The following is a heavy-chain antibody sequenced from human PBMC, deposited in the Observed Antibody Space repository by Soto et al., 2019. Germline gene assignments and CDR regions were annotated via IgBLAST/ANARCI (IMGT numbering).Heavy chain of an antibody. CDR3: ASRQYILKALFSFDY. V-gene: IGHV1-69*01. D-gene: IGHD3-10*01. CDR2: IIPIFGTA. CDR1: GSTFSSYA. J-gene: IGHJ4*02. Sequence: QVQLVQSGAEVKKPGSSVKVSCKACGSTFSSYAISWVQQAPGQGLEWMGGIIPIFGTANSAQKFQGRVTIAADESTSTAYMELSSLRSDDTAVYYCASRQYILKALFSFDYWGQGTLVTVSS.